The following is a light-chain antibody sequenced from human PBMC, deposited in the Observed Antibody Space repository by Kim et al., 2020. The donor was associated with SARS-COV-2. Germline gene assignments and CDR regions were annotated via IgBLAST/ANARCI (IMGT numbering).Light chain of an antibody. V-gene: IGKV3-11*01. J-gene: IGKJ4*01. CDR3: QQRSTWPPGP. CDR2: DAS. Sequence: SPGERATLSCRASQSVSSHLAWYQQKPGQAPRLLIYDASNRATGIPARFSGSGSGTDFTLTISSLDYEDFAVYYCQQRSTWPPGPFGGGTKVDIK. CDR1: QSVSSH.